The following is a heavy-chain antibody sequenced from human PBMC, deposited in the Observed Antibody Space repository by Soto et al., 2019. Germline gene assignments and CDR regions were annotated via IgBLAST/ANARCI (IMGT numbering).Heavy chain of an antibody. CDR3: ARVTVLRYFEWSVGYYYYMDV. V-gene: IGHV4-34*01. CDR2: INHSGST. Sequence: SETLSLTCAVYGGSFSGYYWSWIRQPPGKGLEWIGEINHSGSTNYNPSLKSRVTISVDTSKNQFSLKLSSVTAADTAVYYCARVTVLRYFEWSVGYYYYMDVWGKGTTVTVSS. J-gene: IGHJ6*03. CDR1: GGSFSGYY. D-gene: IGHD3-9*01.